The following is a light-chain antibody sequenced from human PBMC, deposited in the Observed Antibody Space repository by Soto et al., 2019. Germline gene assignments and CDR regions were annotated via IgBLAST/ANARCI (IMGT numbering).Light chain of an antibody. Sequence: QSALTQPASVSSSPGQSITISCTGTNSDVGAYPYVSWYQQHPGNAPKLLIYEVADRPSGVSDRFSGSKSGNTASLTISALQAEDEAVYYCSSYATSGTNVIFGGGTKLTVL. V-gene: IGLV2-14*03. CDR1: NSDVGAYPY. J-gene: IGLJ2*01. CDR2: EVA. CDR3: SSYATSGTNVI.